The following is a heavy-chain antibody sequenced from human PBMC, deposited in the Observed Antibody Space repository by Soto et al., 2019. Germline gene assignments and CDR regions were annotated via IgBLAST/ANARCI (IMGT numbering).Heavy chain of an antibody. Sequence: QVQLVQSGAEVKKPGSSVRVSCKASEGTFSDNAISWMRQAPGQGLEWLGGIISVSGNTYYAQNFQGRVTISADNSSSTAYLDLTSLKSDDTAVYLCARERFPGSRWRYFESWGQGTLVTVSS. CDR3: ARERFPGSRWRYFES. D-gene: IGHD6-13*01. CDR2: IISVSGNT. J-gene: IGHJ4*02. V-gene: IGHV1-69*06. CDR1: EGTFSDNA.